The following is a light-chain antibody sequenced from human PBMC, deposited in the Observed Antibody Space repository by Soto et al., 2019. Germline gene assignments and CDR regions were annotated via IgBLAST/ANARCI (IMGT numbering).Light chain of an antibody. CDR1: QSISSW. V-gene: IGKV1-5*03. CDR2: KAS. CDR3: QQYNSYS. Sequence: DIQMTQSPSTLSASLGVRVTFTCRASQSISSWLAWYQQKPGKAPKLLIYKASTLKSGVPSRFSGSGSGTEFTLTISSLQPDDFATYYCQQYNSYSFGQGTKVDI. J-gene: IGKJ1*01.